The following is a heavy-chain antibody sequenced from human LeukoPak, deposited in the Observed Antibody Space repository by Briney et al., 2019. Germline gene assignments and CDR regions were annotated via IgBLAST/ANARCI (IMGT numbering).Heavy chain of an antibody. V-gene: IGHV1-2*02. CDR1: GYTFTGYY. CDR3: ARKGEHYGDYDY. CDR2: IYPDSGGP. J-gene: IGHJ4*02. Sequence: ASVKVSCKASGYTFTGYYLHWVRQAPGQGLEWMGWIYPDSGGPRYAQKFQGRVTMTRDTSISTAYMELSSLKPDDTAVYYCARKGEHYGDYDYWGQGTLVTVSS. D-gene: IGHD4-17*01.